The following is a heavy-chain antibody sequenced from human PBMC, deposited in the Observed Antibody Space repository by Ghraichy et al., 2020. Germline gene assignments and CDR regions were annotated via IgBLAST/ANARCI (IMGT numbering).Heavy chain of an antibody. CDR2: ISGYNDNA. CDR1: GYTFTSYD. V-gene: IGHV1-18*01. J-gene: IGHJ4*02. D-gene: IGHD6-13*01. CDR3: ARGGSSWLDY. Sequence: ASVKVSCKASGYTFTSYDISWVRHAPGQGLEWMGWISGYNDNANYVQKLQGRVTMTTDTSTSTAYMELRSLRSDDTAVYYCARGGSSWLDYWGQGTLVTVSS.